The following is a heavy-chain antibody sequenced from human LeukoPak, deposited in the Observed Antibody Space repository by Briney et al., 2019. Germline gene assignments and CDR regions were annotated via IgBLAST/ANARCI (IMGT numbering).Heavy chain of an antibody. CDR1: GGSFSGYY. D-gene: IGHD2-15*01. CDR3: ARALSGNGDSCYFDY. V-gene: IGHV4-34*01. CDR2: INHSGST. J-gene: IGHJ4*02. Sequence: SETLSLTCAVYGGSFSGYYWSWIRQPPGKGLEWIGEINHSGSTNYNPSLKSRVTISVDTSKNQFSLKLSSVTAADTAVYYCARALSGNGDSCYFDYWGQGTLVTVSS.